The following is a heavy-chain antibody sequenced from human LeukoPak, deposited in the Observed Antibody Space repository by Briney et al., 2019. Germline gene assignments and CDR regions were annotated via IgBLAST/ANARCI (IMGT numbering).Heavy chain of an antibody. J-gene: IGHJ4*02. V-gene: IGHV3-30*18. Sequence: GGSLRLSCAASGFTFSSYGMHWVRQAPGKGREWVAVISYDGSNKYYADSVKGRFTISRDNSKNTLYLQMNSLRAEDTAVYYCAKVDGSGSTPRDYWGQGTLVTVSS. CDR2: ISYDGSNK. CDR1: GFTFSSYG. D-gene: IGHD3-10*01. CDR3: AKVDGSGSTPRDY.